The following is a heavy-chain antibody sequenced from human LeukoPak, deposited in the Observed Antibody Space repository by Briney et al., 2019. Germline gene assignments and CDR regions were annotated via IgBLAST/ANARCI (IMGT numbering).Heavy chain of an antibody. CDR3: ARASSGWGYFDY. J-gene: IGHJ4*02. Sequence: GRSLRLSCAASGFTFSSYGMHWVRQAPGKGLEWVAVIWYDGSNKYYAGSVKGRFTISRDNSKNTLYLQMNSLRAEDTAVYYCARASSGWGYFDYWGQGTLVTVSS. D-gene: IGHD6-19*01. V-gene: IGHV3-33*01. CDR2: IWYDGSNK. CDR1: GFTFSSYG.